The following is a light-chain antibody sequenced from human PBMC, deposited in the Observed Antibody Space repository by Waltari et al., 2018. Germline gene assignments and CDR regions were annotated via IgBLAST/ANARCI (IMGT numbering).Light chain of an antibody. J-gene: IGLJ3*02. V-gene: IGLV4-69*01. CDR1: SGHRSYA. CDR3: QTWGTAIRV. Sequence: QLVLTQSPSASASLGASVKLTCTLSSGHRSYAIAWHQQQPEKGPRYLMKLNSDGSHNKGDGIPDRFSGSSSGAERYLTISSLQSEDEADYYCQTWGTAIRVFGGGTKLTVL. CDR2: LNSDGSH.